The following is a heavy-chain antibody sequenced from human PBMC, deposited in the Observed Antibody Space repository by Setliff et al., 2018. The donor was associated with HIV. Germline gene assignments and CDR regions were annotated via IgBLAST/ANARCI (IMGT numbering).Heavy chain of an antibody. Sequence: SETLSLTCTVSGGSISGYYWSWIRQPPGKGLEWIGYIYYTGSTNYDPSLKSRVTISLDTSKDQFSLKLSSVTAADTAVYYCARGRCSGGSCAMGYYFDYWGQGTLVTVSS. CDR3: ARGRCSGGSCAMGYYFDY. V-gene: IGHV4-59*12. J-gene: IGHJ4*02. CDR1: GGSISGYY. D-gene: IGHD2-15*01. CDR2: IYYTGST.